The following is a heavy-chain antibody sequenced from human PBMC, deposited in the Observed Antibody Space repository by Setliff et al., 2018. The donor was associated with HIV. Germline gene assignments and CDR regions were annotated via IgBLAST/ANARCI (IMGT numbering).Heavy chain of an antibody. CDR3: ARATYYDFLRGNLYGMDV. CDR1: GFTFSDYV. CDR2: ISYDGSNE. Sequence: GGSLRLSCAASGFTFSDYVMYWVRQAPGKGLEWVTVISYDGSNESYADSVKGRFTISRDNSKNTLYLQMNSLRAEDTAVYYCARATYYDFLRGNLYGMDVWGQGTAVTVSS. J-gene: IGHJ6*02. V-gene: IGHV3-30*04. D-gene: IGHD3-3*01.